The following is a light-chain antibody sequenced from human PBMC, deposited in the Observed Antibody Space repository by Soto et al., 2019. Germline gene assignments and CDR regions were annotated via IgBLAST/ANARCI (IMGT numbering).Light chain of an antibody. V-gene: IGKV1-5*01. J-gene: IGKJ1*01. CDR1: QSISAW. CDR3: QQYNNYPRT. Sequence: DIQMTQSPSTLSASVGDRVAITCRASQSISAWLAWYQQKPGKAPKFLIYDASTLESGVPSRFSGSGSGTEFTLTISSLQPDDFATYYCQQYNNYPRTFGQGTKVDI. CDR2: DAS.